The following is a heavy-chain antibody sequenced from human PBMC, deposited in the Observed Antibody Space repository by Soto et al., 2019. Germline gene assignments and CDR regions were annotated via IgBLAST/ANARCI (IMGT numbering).Heavy chain of an antibody. V-gene: IGHV3-23*01. CDR2: VSIGGST. D-gene: IGHD2-15*01. CDR3: AKRRGAGGHFDY. J-gene: IGHJ4*02. CDR1: LFTFGRYA. Sequence: PGGSLRLACAASLFTFGRYAMGWVRQGPGKGLEWVAVVSIGGSTHYADSVRGRFTISRDNSKNTLSLQMNSLTAEDTAVYFCAKRRGAGGHFDYWGQGALVTVSS.